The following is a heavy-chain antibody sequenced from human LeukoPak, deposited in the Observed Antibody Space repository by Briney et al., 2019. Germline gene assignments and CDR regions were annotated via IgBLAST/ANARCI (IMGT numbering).Heavy chain of an antibody. D-gene: IGHD1-26*01. J-gene: IGHJ4*02. Sequence: GGSLRLSCAASGFTLSTYWMHWVRQPPGKGLVWVSTINSDGTTTTYTGSVKGRFTISRDNAKNTLYLQMNSLRVEDTAVYYCARDPNKWELLVDSWGQGTLVTVSS. CDR3: ARDPNKWELLVDS. V-gene: IGHV3-74*01. CDR2: INSDGTTT. CDR1: GFTLSTYW.